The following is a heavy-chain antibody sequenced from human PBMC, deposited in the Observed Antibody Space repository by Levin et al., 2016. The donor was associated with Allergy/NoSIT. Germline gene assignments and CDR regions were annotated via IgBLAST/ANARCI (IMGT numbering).Heavy chain of an antibody. D-gene: IGHD6-19*01. Sequence: GGSLRLSCAASGFTFSTYVMNWVRQAPGKGLEWVSTIGTVDDKYYANSVKGRFTVSRDDSKRILYLQMNSLRAEDTAVYYCARRTSSGWLIDYWGQGTLVTVSS. CDR2: IGTVDDK. V-gene: IGHV3-23*01. CDR1: GFTFSTYV. CDR3: ARRTSSGWLIDY. J-gene: IGHJ4*02.